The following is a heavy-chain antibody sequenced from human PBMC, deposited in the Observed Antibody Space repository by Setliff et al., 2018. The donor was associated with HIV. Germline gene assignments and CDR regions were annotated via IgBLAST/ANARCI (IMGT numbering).Heavy chain of an antibody. Sequence: ASVKVSCKASGYTFISYGISWVRQAPGQGLEWMGWISAYNGNTNYAQQLQARVTMTTDTSTSTAYMELRSLRSDDTAVYSCARGPPIVVVPAALLTFDYWGQGSRGTVSS. CDR1: GYTFISYG. CDR3: ARGPPIVVVPAALLTFDY. V-gene: IGHV1-18*01. D-gene: IGHD2-2*01. J-gene: IGHJ4*02. CDR2: ISAYNGNT.